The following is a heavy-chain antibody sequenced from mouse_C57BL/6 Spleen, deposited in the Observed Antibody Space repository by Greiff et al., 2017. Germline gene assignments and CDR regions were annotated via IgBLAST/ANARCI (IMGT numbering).Heavy chain of an antibody. CDR2: IDPEDGET. CDR1: GFNIKDYY. V-gene: IGHV14-2*01. J-gene: IGHJ4*01. CDR3: ARYYGIDYAMDY. Sequence: VQLQQSGAELVKPGASVKLSCTASGFNIKDYYMHWVKQRTEQGLEWIGRIDPEDGETKYAPKFPGKATLTADTSSNTAYLQLSSLTSEDTAVYYCARYYGIDYAMDYWGQGTSVTVSS. D-gene: IGHD1-1*01.